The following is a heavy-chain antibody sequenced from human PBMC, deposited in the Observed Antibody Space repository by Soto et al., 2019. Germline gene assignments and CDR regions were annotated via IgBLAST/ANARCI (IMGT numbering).Heavy chain of an antibody. V-gene: IGHV4-59*01. J-gene: IGHJ5*02. D-gene: IGHD6-19*01. CDR3: AKDPLRRIAVAGGNWFDP. CDR2: IYYSGRT. Sequence: PSETLSLTCTVSGGSISSYYWSWIRQPPGKGLEWIGYIYYSGRTNYNPSLKSRVTISVDTSKNQFSLKLSSVTAADTAVYYCAKDPLRRIAVAGGNWFDPWGQGTPVTVSS. CDR1: GGSISSYY.